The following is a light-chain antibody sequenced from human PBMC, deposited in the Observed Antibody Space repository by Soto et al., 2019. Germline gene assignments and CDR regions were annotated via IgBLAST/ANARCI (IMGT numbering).Light chain of an antibody. Sequence: NFLLTQPHSVSESPGKTVTISCTRGSGSIASNYVQWYQQRPGSAPTTVIYEDNQRPSGVPDRFSGSIDSSSNSASLTISGLKTEDEADYYCQSYDSSNLVFGTGTKVTVL. CDR3: QSYDSSNLV. CDR1: SGSIASNY. J-gene: IGLJ1*01. CDR2: EDN. V-gene: IGLV6-57*03.